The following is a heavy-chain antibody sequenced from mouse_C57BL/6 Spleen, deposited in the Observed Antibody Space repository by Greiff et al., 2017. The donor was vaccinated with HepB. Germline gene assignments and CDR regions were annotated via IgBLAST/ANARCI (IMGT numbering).Heavy chain of an antibody. D-gene: IGHD2-1*01. V-gene: IGHV1-55*01. CDR1: GYTFTSYW. Sequence: QVQLQQPGAELVKPGASVKMSCKASGYTFTSYWITWVQQRPGQGLEWIGTIYPGSGSTNYNEKFKSKATLTVDTSSSTAYMQLSSLTSEDAAVYYCARRGNVDYSMDYWGQGTSVTVSS. J-gene: IGHJ4*01. CDR3: ARRGNVDYSMDY. CDR2: IYPGSGST.